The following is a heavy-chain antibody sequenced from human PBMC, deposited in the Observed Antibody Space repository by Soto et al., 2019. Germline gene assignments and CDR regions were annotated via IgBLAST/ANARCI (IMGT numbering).Heavy chain of an antibody. V-gene: IGHV1-24*01. Sequence: ASVKVSCKVSGYTLTELSMHWVRQAPGKGLECMGGFDPEDGETIYAQKFQGRVTMTEDTSTDTAYMELSSLRSEDTDVYYCATHLSRFGELLGAFDIWGQGTMVTVSS. CDR2: FDPEDGET. CDR3: ATHLSRFGELLGAFDI. J-gene: IGHJ3*02. D-gene: IGHD3-10*01. CDR1: GYTLTELS.